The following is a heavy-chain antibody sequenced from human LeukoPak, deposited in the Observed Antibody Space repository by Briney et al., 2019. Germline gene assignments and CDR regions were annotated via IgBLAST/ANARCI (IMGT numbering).Heavy chain of an antibody. CDR1: GYTFTDFY. CDR3: ARLPVTGSGDY. CDR2: INPYSGDT. D-gene: IGHD6-19*01. J-gene: IGHJ4*02. V-gene: IGHV1-2*02. Sequence: ASVRVSCKASGYTFTDFYLHWVRQAPGQGLVWMGWINPYSGDTWYAEKFQGRVTMTRDTSNSTVYMEVNSLKSDDTAVYYCARLPVTGSGDYWGQGTLVVVSS.